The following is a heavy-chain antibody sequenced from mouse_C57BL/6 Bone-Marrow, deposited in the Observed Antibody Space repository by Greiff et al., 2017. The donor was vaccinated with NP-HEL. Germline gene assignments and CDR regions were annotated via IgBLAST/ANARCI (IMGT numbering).Heavy chain of an antibody. V-gene: IGHV1-81*01. Sequence: QVQLQQSGAELARPGASVKLSCKASGYTFTSYGISWVKQRTGQGLEWIGEIYPRSGNTYYNEKFKGKATLTADKSSSTAYRELRSLTSEDSAVYFCARSGDYYGSRKFAYWGQGTLVTVSA. D-gene: IGHD1-1*01. CDR2: IYPRSGNT. CDR1: GYTFTSYG. J-gene: IGHJ3*01. CDR3: ARSGDYYGSRKFAY.